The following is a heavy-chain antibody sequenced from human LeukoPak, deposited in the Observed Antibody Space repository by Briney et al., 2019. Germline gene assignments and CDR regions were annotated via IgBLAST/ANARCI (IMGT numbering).Heavy chain of an antibody. CDR2: IYYSGST. CDR3: ARVHIPMVRGVSGWFDP. D-gene: IGHD3-10*01. Sequence: PSETLSLTCTVSGGSVSSNIYYWSWIRQPPGKGLEWSGYIYYSGSTNYKPSLKSRVDISVAPSKTQFSLKLSSVTAADTAVYYCARVHIPMVRGVSGWFDPWGQGTLVTVYS. J-gene: IGHJ5*02. CDR1: GGSVSSNIYY. V-gene: IGHV4-61*01.